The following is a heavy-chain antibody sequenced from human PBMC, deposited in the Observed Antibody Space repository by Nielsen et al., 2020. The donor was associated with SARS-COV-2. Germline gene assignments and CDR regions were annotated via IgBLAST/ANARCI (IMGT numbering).Heavy chain of an antibody. CDR1: GFTFSSYA. V-gene: IGHV3-30*04. CDR2: ISYDGSNK. D-gene: IGHD6-19*01. Sequence: GESLKISCAASGFTFSSYAMHWVRQAPGKGLEWVAVISYDGSNKYYADSVKGRFTISRDNAENSLSLQMNSLRAEDTAVYYCARESVTVTDAFVTWGQGTVVTAFS. J-gene: IGHJ3*02. CDR3: ARESVTVTDAFVT.